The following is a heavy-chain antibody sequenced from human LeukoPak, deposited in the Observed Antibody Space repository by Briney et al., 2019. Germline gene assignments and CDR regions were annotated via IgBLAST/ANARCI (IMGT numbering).Heavy chain of an antibody. CDR2: IKQDGSEK. D-gene: IGHD4-11*01. CDR3: AREGYSQYYYYYMDV. CDR1: GGSFSGYY. J-gene: IGHJ6*03. Sequence: ETLSLTCAVYGGSFSGYYWSWIRQTPGKGLEWVANIKQDGSEKYYVDSVKGLFTISRDNAKNSLYLQMNSLRAEDTAVYYCAREGYSQYYYYYMDVWGKGTTVTISS. V-gene: IGHV3-7*01.